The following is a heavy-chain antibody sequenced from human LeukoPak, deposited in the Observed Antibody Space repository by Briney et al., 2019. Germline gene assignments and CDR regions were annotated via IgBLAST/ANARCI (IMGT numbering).Heavy chain of an antibody. CDR3: ATSSRRGSNYDSSGYSILHFDY. D-gene: IGHD3-22*01. J-gene: IGHJ4*02. V-gene: IGHV1-24*01. CDR1: GGTFSSYA. CDR2: FDPEDGET. Sequence: ASVKVSCKASGGTFSSYAISWVRQAPGQGLEWMGGFDPEDGETIYAQKFQGRVTMTEDTSTDTAYMELSSLRSEDTAVYYCATSSRRGSNYDSSGYSILHFDYWGQGTLVTVSS.